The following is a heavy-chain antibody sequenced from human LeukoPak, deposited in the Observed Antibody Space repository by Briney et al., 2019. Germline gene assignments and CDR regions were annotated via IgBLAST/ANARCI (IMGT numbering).Heavy chain of an antibody. CDR1: GFTFSSYS. Sequence: PGGSLRLSCAASGFTFSSYSMNWVRQAPGKGLEWVSSISSSSSYIYYADSVKSRFTISRDNAKNSLYLQMNSLRAEDTAVYYCARSVAVAGRSTRHRHFDYWGQGTLVTVSS. V-gene: IGHV3-21*01. CDR2: ISSSSSYI. J-gene: IGHJ4*02. CDR3: ARSVAVAGRSTRHRHFDY. D-gene: IGHD6-19*01.